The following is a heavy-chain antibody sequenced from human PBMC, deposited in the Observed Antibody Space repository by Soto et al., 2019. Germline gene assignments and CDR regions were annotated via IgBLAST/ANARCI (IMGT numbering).Heavy chain of an antibody. CDR2: IYPADSDT. J-gene: IGHJ6*02. CDR1: GYSFTSYW. D-gene: IGHD3-10*01. CDR3: AGHHEGNYNFFGMDV. V-gene: IGHV5-51*01. Sequence: PGESRTISCKGSGYSFTSYWIGWVRQMPGKGLEWMGIIYPADSDTRYSPSFQGQVIISADKSSRTAYLHWSSLKASDTAMYFCAGHHEGNYNFFGMDVWGQGTTVTVSS.